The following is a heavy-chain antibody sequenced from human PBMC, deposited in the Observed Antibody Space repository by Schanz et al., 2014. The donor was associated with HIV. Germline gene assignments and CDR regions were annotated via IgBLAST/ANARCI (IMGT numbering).Heavy chain of an antibody. CDR1: GFIFSSYG. CDR2: IWYDGSNK. CDR3: ARERMTANWKAGMDV. Sequence: QVQLVESGGGVVQPGRSLRLSCAASGFIFSSYGMHGGRVAPGTGMNRVAVIWYDGSNKYYADSVKGRFTISRDNSKNTLYLQVNSLRAEDTAVYYCARERMTANWKAGMDVSRPGTTVTVSS. D-gene: IGHD2-21*02. J-gene: IGHJ6*02. V-gene: IGHV3-33*01.